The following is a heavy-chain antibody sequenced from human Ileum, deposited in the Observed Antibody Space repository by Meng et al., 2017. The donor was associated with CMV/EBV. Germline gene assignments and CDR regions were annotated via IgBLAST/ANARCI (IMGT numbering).Heavy chain of an antibody. J-gene: IGHJ3*02. D-gene: IGHD1-1*01. V-gene: IGHV3-15*01. CDR1: GITFNAAW. CDR3: TTGGDCNHPNCYLNWNEDFDI. CDR2: ITSKAYGATT. Sequence: GGSLRLSCSASGITFNAAWMTWVRQAPGKGLEWVGRITSKAYGATTDYAAPVKGRFIVSRDDSQNTLYLQMNNLKTDDTAVYYCTTGGDCNHPNCYLNWNEDFDIWGQGTMVTVSS.